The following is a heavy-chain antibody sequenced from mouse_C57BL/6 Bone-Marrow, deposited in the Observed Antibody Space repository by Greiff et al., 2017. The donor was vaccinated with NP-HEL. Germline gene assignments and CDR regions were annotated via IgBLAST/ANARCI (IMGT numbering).Heavy chain of an antibody. Sequence: QVQLKQPGAELVKPGASVKLSCKASGYTFTSYWMQWVKQRPGQGLEWIGEIDPSDSYTNYNQKFKGKATLTVDTSSSTAYMQLSSLTSEDSAVYYCARRGFITTVVANFDYWGQGTTLTVSS. J-gene: IGHJ2*01. CDR2: IDPSDSYT. D-gene: IGHD1-1*01. CDR3: ARRGFITTVVANFDY. V-gene: IGHV1-50*01. CDR1: GYTFTSYW.